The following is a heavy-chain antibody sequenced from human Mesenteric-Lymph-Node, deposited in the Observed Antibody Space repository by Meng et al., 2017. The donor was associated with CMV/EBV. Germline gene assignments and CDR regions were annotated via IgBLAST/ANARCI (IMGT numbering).Heavy chain of an antibody. V-gene: IGHV4-34*01. CDR2: INHSGST. D-gene: IGHD3-3*01. J-gene: IGHJ4*02. Sequence: GSLRLSCADYGGSFSGYYWSWIRQPPGKGLEWIGEINHSGSTNYNPSLKSRVTISVDTSKNQFSLKLSSVTAADTAVYYCARRPYYDFWGGDYWGQGTLVTVSS. CDR1: GGSFSGYY. CDR3: ARRPYYDFWGGDY.